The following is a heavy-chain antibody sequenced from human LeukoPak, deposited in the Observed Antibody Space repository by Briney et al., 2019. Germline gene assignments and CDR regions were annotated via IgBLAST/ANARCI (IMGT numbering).Heavy chain of an antibody. V-gene: IGHV4-34*01. J-gene: IGHJ4*02. CDR2: INHSGST. CDR3: ARQPLSGYYPELRRYFDY. CDR1: GGSFSGYY. D-gene: IGHD3-22*01. Sequence: PSETLSLTCAVYGGSFSGYYWSWIRQPPGKGLEWIGEINHSGSTNYNPSLKSRVTISVDTSKNQFSLKLSSVTAADTAVYYCARQPLSGYYPELRRYFDYWGQGTLVTVSS.